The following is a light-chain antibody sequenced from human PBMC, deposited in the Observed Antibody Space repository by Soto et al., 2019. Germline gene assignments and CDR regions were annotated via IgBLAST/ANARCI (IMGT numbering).Light chain of an antibody. V-gene: IGLV2-14*01. CDR3: SSFSSSSTRYL. Sequence: QSALTQPASVSGSPGQSITISCTGTSXDVGAYNYVSWYQQHPGEAPKLMIFGVSNRPSGVSNRFSGSKSGNTASLTISGLQAEDEADYYCSSFSSSSTRYLLGTGTKVTVL. CDR1: SXDVGAYNY. J-gene: IGLJ1*01. CDR2: GVS.